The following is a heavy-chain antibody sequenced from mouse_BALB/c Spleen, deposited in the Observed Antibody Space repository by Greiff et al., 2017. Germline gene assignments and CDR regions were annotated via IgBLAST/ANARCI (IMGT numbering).Heavy chain of an antibody. Sequence: EVKLQESGGGLVQPGGSLKLSCAASGFTFSSYGMSWVRQTPDKRLELVATINSNGGSTYYPDSVKGRFTISRDNAKNTLYLQMSSLKSEDTAMYYCARDKGNYDGYAMDYWGQGTSVTVSS. CDR3: ARDKGNYDGYAMDY. CDR1: GFTFSSYG. D-gene: IGHD2-1*01. J-gene: IGHJ4*01. V-gene: IGHV5-6-3*01. CDR2: INSNGGST.